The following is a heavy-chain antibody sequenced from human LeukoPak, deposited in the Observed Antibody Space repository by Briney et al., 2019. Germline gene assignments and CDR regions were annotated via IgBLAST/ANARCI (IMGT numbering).Heavy chain of an antibody. V-gene: IGHV3-48*01. D-gene: IGHD3-3*01. CDR1: GFTFSSYS. CDR2: ISSSSSTI. J-gene: IGHJ3*02. Sequence: GGSLRLSCAASGFTFSSYSMNWVRQAPGKGLEWVSYISSSSSTIYYADSVKGRFTIPRDNSKNTLNLQMNSLRAEDTAVYYCAKDLMVIIVSGALDIWGQGTMVTASS. CDR3: AKDLMVIIVSGALDI.